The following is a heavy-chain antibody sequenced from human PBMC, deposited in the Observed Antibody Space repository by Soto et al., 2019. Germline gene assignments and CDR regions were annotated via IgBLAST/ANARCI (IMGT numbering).Heavy chain of an antibody. J-gene: IGHJ3*02. CDR1: GYTFTSYG. CDR2: ISAYNGNT. V-gene: IGHV1-18*01. Sequence: GASVKVSCKASGYTFTSYGISWVRQAPGQGLEWMGWISAYNGNTNYAQKLQGRVTMTTDTSTSTAYMELRSLRSDDTAVYYCARPLLRDGMCDAFDIWGQGTMVNVSS. D-gene: IGHD2-21*01. CDR3: ARPLLRDGMCDAFDI.